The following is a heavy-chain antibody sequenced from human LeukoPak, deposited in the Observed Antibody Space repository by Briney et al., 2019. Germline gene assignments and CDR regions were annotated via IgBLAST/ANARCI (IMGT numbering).Heavy chain of an antibody. CDR2: ISGSGGST. V-gene: IGHV3-23*01. J-gene: IGHJ5*02. Sequence: GGSLRLSCAASGFTSSSYAMSWVRQAPGKGLEWVSAISGSGGSTYYADSVKGRFTISRDNSKNTLYLQMNSLRAEDTAVYYCAKGITMVRATNWFDPWGQGTLVTVSS. CDR3: AKGITMVRATNWFDP. CDR1: GFTSSSYA. D-gene: IGHD3-10*01.